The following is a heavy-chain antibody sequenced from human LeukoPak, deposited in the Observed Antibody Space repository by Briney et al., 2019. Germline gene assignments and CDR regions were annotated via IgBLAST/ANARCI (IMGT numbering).Heavy chain of an antibody. CDR1: GFTFSSYE. V-gene: IGHV3-48*03. CDR3: ARDASRSWYHYYYSMDV. J-gene: IGHJ6*03. Sequence: GGSLRLSCAASGFTFSSYEMSWVRQVPGKGLEWASYISSSGSTIYYADSVKGRFTISRDNAKNSLYLQMNSLRAEDTAVYYCARDASRSWYHYYYSMDVWGKGTTVTISS. D-gene: IGHD6-13*01. CDR2: ISSSGSTI.